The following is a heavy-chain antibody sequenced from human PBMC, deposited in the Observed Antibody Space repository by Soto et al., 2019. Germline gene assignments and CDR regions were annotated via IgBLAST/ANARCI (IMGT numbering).Heavy chain of an antibody. CDR3: AKGGGPRGYYGMDV. V-gene: IGHV4-59*01. CDR1: GGSISSYY. CDR2: IYYSGST. J-gene: IGHJ6*02. D-gene: IGHD2-15*01. Sequence: SETLSLTCTVSGGSISSYYWTWIRQPPGKGLEWFGYIYYSGSTYYNPSRKSRVTISVDTSKNQFSLRLNSVTAADTAVYYCAKGGGPRGYYGMDVWGQGTSVTVSS.